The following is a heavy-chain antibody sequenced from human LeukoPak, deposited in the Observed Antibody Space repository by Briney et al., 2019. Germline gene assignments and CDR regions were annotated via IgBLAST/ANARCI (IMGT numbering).Heavy chain of an antibody. CDR1: GDSISSTSYY. J-gene: IGHJ4*02. CDR3: ARGTLGYCSSTSCYVFDY. Sequence: PSETLSLTCTVSGDSISSTSYYWDWIRQPPGKGLEWIGSIYNSGTTYYNPSLKSRVTISVDTSKNQFSLKVSSVTAADTAVYYCARGTLGYCSSTSCYVFDYWGQGTLVTVSS. CDR2: IYNSGTT. D-gene: IGHD2-2*01. V-gene: IGHV4-39*01.